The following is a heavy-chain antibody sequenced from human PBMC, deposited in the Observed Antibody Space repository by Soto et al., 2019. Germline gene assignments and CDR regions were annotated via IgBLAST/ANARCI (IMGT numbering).Heavy chain of an antibody. CDR2: INHSGST. J-gene: IGHJ4*02. V-gene: IGHV4-34*01. CDR1: GGSFSGYY. D-gene: IGHD6-19*01. CDR3: ARVVADYFDY. Sequence: SGTLSLTCAVYGGSFSGYYWSWIRQPPGKGLEWIGEINHSGSTNYNPSLKSRVTISVDTSKNQFSLKLSSVTAADTAVYYCARVVADYFDYWGQGTLVTSPQ.